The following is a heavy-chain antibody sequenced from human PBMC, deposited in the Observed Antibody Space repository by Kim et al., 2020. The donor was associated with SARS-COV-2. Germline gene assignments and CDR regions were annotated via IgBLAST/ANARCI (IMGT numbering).Heavy chain of an antibody. D-gene: IGHD3-10*01. Sequence: SQTLSLTCAISGDSVSSYSAGWNWIRQSPSRGLEWLGRTYYRSKWYIDYAVSLKSRITIVPDTSKNQFSLQLNSVTPDDTAVYYCAGGGLVRGAIAWFDPWGQGTLVTVSS. CDR1: GDSVSSYSAG. CDR2: TYYRSKWYI. J-gene: IGHJ5*02. V-gene: IGHV6-1*01. CDR3: AGGGLVRGAIAWFDP.